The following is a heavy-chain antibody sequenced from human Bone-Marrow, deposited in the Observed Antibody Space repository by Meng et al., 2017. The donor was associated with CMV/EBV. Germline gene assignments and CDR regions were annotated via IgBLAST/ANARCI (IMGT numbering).Heavy chain of an antibody. J-gene: IGHJ4*02. CDR1: GGSISSSSYY. Sequence: QLQQQESGPGLVKPSETLSLTCTVSGGSISSSSYYWGWIRQPPGKGLEWIGSVYYSGSTYYNPSLKSRVTISVDTSKNQFSLKLSSVTAADTAVYYCARGRTMVRGLGDFDYWGQGTLVTVSS. V-gene: IGHV4-39*07. CDR3: ARGRTMVRGLGDFDY. D-gene: IGHD3-10*01. CDR2: VYYSGST.